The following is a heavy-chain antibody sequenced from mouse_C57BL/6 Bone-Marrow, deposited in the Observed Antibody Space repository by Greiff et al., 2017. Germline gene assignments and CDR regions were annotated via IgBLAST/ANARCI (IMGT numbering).Heavy chain of an antibody. CDR1: GYTFTSYW. V-gene: IGHV1-64*01. CDR3: ARRTTVVDYYAMDY. D-gene: IGHD1-1*01. CDR2: IHPNSGST. J-gene: IGHJ4*01. Sequence: QVQLKQSGAELVKPGASVKLSCKASGYTFTSYWMHWVKQRPGQGLEWIGMIHPNSGSTNYNEKFKSKATLTVDKSSSTAYMQLSSLTSEDSAVYYCARRTTVVDYYAMDYWGQGTSVTVSS.